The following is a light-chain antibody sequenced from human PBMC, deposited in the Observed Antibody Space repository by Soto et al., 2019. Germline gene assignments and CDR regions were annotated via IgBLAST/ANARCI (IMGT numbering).Light chain of an antibody. J-gene: IGKJ1*01. Sequence: DIQMTQSPSSLSASVGDRVTITCRASQSISSYLNWYQQKPGKAPTLLIYAASSLQSGVPSRFSGSGSGTDFTLTISSLQPEDFETYYCQQSYSTLPWTFGQGTKVEIK. CDR3: QQSYSTLPWT. V-gene: IGKV1-39*01. CDR1: QSISSY. CDR2: AAS.